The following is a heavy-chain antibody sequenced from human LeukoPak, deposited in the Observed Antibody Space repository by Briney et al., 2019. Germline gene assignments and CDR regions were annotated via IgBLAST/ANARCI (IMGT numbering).Heavy chain of an antibody. D-gene: IGHD6-13*01. Sequence: PSGTLSLTCAVSGGSISSSNWWSWVRQPPGKGLEWIGEIYHSGSTNYNPSLKSRVTISVDKSKNRFSLKLSSVTAADTAVYYCARGSAAGTPSWFDYWGQGTLVTVSS. CDR1: GGSISSSNW. CDR2: IYHSGST. J-gene: IGHJ4*02. V-gene: IGHV4-4*02. CDR3: ARGSAAGTPSWFDY.